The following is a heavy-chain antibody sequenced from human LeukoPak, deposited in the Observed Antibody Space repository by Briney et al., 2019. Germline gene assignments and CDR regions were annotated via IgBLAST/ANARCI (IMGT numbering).Heavy chain of an antibody. V-gene: IGHV3-33*01. D-gene: IGHD3-16*01. Sequence: GGSLRLSCAASGFSFSSYGMHWVRQAPGKGLEWVAVIWYDGSKKYYADSVKGRFTISRDNSKNTLYLQMNSLRAEDTAVYYCTRDLGYLDYWGQGTLVTVSS. CDR1: GFSFSSYG. J-gene: IGHJ4*02. CDR2: IWYDGSKK. CDR3: TRDLGYLDY.